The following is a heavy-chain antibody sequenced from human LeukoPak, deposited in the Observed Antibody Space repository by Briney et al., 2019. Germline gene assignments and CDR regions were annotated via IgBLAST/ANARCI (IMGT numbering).Heavy chain of an antibody. D-gene: IGHD5-18*01. CDR1: GGSISSSSYC. CDR3: ARHGERGYSYGHDY. Sequence: SETLSLTCTVSGGSISSSSYCWGWIRQPPGKGLEWIGSVYYSGSSYYNPSLKSRVTISVDTSKNQFSLKLSSVTAADTAVYYRARHGERGYSYGHDYWGQGTLVTVSS. V-gene: IGHV4-39*01. J-gene: IGHJ4*02. CDR2: VYYSGSS.